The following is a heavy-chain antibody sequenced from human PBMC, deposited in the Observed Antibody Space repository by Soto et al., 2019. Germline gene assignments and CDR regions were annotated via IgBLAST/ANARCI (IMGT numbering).Heavy chain of an antibody. Sequence: GGSLRLSCTASGFTFGDYAMSWFRQAPGKGLEWVGFIRSKAYGGTTEYAASVKGRFTISRDDSKSIAYLQMNSLKTEDTAVYYCTRDRVTMVRGVWGTEYYYYMDVWGKGTTVTVSS. V-gene: IGHV3-49*03. J-gene: IGHJ6*03. CDR2: IRSKAYGGTT. D-gene: IGHD3-10*01. CDR1: GFTFGDYA. CDR3: TRDRVTMVRGVWGTEYYYYMDV.